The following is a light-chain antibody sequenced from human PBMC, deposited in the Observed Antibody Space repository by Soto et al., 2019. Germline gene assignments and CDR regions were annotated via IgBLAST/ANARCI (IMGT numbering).Light chain of an antibody. Sequence: QSALTQPPSASGSPGQSVTISCTGTSSDVGGYNYVSWYQQHPGKAPKLMIYEVSKRPSGVPDRFSGSKSGNTASLTVSGLQAEDEADYYCCSYAGSNNFPYVFGTGTSSPS. CDR3: CSYAGSNNFPYV. CDR1: SSDVGGYNY. V-gene: IGLV2-8*01. CDR2: EVS. J-gene: IGLJ1*01.